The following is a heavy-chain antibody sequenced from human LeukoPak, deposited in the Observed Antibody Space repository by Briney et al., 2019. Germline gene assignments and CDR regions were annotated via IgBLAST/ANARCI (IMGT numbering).Heavy chain of an antibody. CDR3: ARGYCSSTSCAFFDY. CDR1: GFTFSSYS. J-gene: IGHJ4*02. V-gene: IGHV3-21*01. D-gene: IGHD2-2*01. Sequence: GGSLRLSCAASGFTFSSYSMNWVRQAPGKGLEWVPSISSSSSYIYYADSVKGRFTISRDNAKNSLYLQMNSLRAEDTAVYYCARGYCSSTSCAFFDYWGQGTLVTASS. CDR2: ISSSSSYI.